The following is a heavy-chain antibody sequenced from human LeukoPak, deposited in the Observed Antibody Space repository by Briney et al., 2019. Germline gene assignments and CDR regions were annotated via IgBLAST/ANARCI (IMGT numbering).Heavy chain of an antibody. CDR2: INPNSGGT. CDR1: GYTFTGYY. D-gene: IGHD3-10*01. CDR3: ARFVYGSGSLSQ. Sequence: ASVKVSCKASGYTFTGYYMHWVRQAPGQGLEWMGWINPNSGGTNYAQKFQGRVTMTRDTSISTAYMELSRLRSDDTAVYYCARFVYGSGSLSQWGQGTLVIVSS. J-gene: IGHJ4*02. V-gene: IGHV1-2*02.